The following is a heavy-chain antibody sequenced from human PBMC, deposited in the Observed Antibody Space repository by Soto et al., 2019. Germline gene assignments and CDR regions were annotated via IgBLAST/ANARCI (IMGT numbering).Heavy chain of an antibody. Sequence: EVQVVETGGGLIQPGGSLRLSCAVSGFTVSSNYMSWVRQPPGKGPEWVSDIYSGGSTYYADSVKGRFTISTDNSKTTLYLQMNSLRAEDTAVYYCARERDGHNPNWFDLWGQGTLVTVSS. J-gene: IGHJ5*02. CDR3: ARERDGHNPNWFDL. CDR1: GFTVSSNY. CDR2: IYSGGST. D-gene: IGHD2-8*01. V-gene: IGHV3-53*02.